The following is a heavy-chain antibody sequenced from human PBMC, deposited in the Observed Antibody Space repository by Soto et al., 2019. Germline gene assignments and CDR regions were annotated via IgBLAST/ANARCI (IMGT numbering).Heavy chain of an antibody. J-gene: IGHJ3*02. V-gene: IGHV3-21*01. CDR1: GFTFSSYS. CDR2: ISSSSSYI. Sequence: NPGGSLRLSCAASGFTFSSYSMNWVRQAPGKGLEWVSSISSSSSYIYYADSVKGRFTISRDNAKNSLYLQMNSLRAEDTAVYYCARDVGKRITIFGVVEANPNDAFDIWGQGTMVTVSS. CDR3: ARDVGKRITIFGVVEANPNDAFDI. D-gene: IGHD3-3*01.